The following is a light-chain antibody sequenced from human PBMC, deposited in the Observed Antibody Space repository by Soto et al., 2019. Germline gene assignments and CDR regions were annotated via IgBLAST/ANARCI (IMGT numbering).Light chain of an antibody. V-gene: IGKV3-11*01. Sequence: EIMLTQSPATLSLSPGERATLSCRASQSVSSYLAWYRQKPGQAPRLLIYDASNRATGIPARFSGSGSGTDFTLTISSLEPEDFAVYYCQQRSNWPLTFGGGTKVDI. J-gene: IGKJ4*01. CDR3: QQRSNWPLT. CDR2: DAS. CDR1: QSVSSY.